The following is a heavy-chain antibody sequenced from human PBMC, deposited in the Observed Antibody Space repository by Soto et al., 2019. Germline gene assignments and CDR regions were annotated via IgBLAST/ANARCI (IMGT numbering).Heavy chain of an antibody. Sequence: PWGSLRLSCAASGFTFSSYGMHWVRQAPGKGLEWVAVIWYDGSNKYYADSVKGRFTISRDNSKNTLYLQMNSLRAEDTAVYYCARDCSGGSCYSFFYWGQGTLVTVSS. CDR3: ARDCSGGSCYSFFY. D-gene: IGHD2-15*01. CDR1: GFTFSSYG. J-gene: IGHJ4*02. CDR2: IWYDGSNK. V-gene: IGHV3-33*01.